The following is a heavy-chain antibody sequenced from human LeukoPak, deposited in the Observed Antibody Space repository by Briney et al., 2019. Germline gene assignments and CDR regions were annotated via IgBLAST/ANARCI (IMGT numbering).Heavy chain of an antibody. D-gene: IGHD2-2*01. CDR3: AGEYQLKTYYYYMDV. V-gene: IGHV4-4*07. J-gene: IGHJ6*03. CDR2: IYTSGST. CDR1: GGSISSYY. Sequence: SETLSLTCTVSGGSISSYYWSWIRQPAGKGLEWIGRIYTSGSTNYNPSFKSRVTISVDKSKNQFSLKLSSVTAADTAVYYCAGEYQLKTYYYYMDVWGKGTTVTVSS.